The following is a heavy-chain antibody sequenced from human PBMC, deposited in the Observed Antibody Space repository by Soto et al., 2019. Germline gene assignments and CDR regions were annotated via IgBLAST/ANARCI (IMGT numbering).Heavy chain of an antibody. J-gene: IGHJ1*01. CDR1: GFTFSSYA. CDR3: AKDTIRRPKYFQH. Sequence: GGSLRLSCAASGFTFSSYAMSWVRQAPGKGLEWVSAISGSGGSTYYAESVKGRFTISRDNSKNTLYLQMNSLRAEDTAVYYCAKDTIRRPKYFQHWGQGTLVTVSS. V-gene: IGHV3-23*01. D-gene: IGHD3-3*01. CDR2: ISGSGGST.